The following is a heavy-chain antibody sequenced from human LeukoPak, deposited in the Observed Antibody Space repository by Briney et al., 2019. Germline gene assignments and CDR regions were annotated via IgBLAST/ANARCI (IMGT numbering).Heavy chain of an antibody. D-gene: IGHD6-13*01. CDR1: GFTFSSYE. V-gene: IGHV3-48*03. Sequence: GGSLRLSCAASGFTFSSYEMSWVRQAPGKGLEWVSYISSSGGSMYYADSVMGRFTISRDNAKNSLFLEMNSLRAEDTAVYYCARLTAAGDPADFWGQGTLVTVSS. J-gene: IGHJ4*02. CDR3: ARLTAAGDPADF. CDR2: ISSSGGSM.